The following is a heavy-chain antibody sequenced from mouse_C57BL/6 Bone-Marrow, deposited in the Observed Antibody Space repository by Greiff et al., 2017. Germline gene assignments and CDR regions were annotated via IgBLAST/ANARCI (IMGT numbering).Heavy chain of an antibody. CDR1: GFSLTSYG. J-gene: IGHJ4*01. CDR2: IWSGGST. Sequence: VQGVESGPGLVQPSQSLSITCTVSGFSLTSYGVHWVRQPPGKGLEWLGVIWSGGSTDYNAAFISRLSISKDNSKSQVFFKMNSLQADDTAIYYCAAHYDAMDYWGQGTSVTVSS. V-gene: IGHV2-4*01. CDR3: AAHYDAMDY.